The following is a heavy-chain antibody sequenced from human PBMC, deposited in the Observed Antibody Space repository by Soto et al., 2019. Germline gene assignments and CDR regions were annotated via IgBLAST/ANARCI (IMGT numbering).Heavy chain of an antibody. Sequence: GESLKISCEGSGYSFTNYWIGWVRQMPGKGLEWMGIVYPRDSDTRYSPSFQGQVTISADKSISTAYLQWSSLKASDTAMYYCATLYYYDHQGPMDVWGQGTTVTVSS. CDR2: VYPRDSDT. CDR3: ATLYYYDHQGPMDV. J-gene: IGHJ6*02. CDR1: GYSFTNYW. D-gene: IGHD3-22*01. V-gene: IGHV5-51*01.